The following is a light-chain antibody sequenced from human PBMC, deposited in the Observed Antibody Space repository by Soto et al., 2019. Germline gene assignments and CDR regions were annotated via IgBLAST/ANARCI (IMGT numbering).Light chain of an antibody. CDR3: QQYGTSPRT. J-gene: IGKJ1*01. CDR1: QSVSSSY. CDR2: GAS. Sequence: EIVVTQSPGTLSLSPGERATLSCRASQSVSSSYLAWYQQKPGQAPRLFIYGASTRATGIPDRFSGSGSGTDFTLTISRLEPEDFAVYYCQQYGTSPRTFGQGTKV. V-gene: IGKV3-20*01.